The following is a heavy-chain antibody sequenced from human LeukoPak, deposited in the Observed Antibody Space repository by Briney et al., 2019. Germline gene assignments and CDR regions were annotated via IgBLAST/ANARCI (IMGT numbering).Heavy chain of an antibody. CDR2: INPSGGST. CDR3: AREVGYCSSTSCYTPRPDFDY. V-gene: IGHV1-46*01. Sequence: ASVKVSCKASGYTFTSYYMHWVRQAPGQGLEWMGIINPSGGSTSYAQKFQGRVTMTRDTSTSTAYMELSSLRSEDTAVYYCAREVGYCSSTSCYTPRPDFDYWGQGTQVTVSS. CDR1: GYTFTSYY. D-gene: IGHD2-2*02. J-gene: IGHJ4*02.